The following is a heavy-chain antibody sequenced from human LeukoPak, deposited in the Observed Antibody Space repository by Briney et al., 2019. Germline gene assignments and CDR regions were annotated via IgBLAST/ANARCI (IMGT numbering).Heavy chain of an antibody. CDR2: IYYSGST. D-gene: IGHD4-17*01. CDR3: ARQMPWRDDYGDYAYYFDY. J-gene: IGHJ4*02. CDR1: GGPISSYY. V-gene: IGHV4-59*08. Sequence: PSETLSLTCTVSGGPISSYYWSWIRQPPGKGLEWIGYIYYSGSTNYNPSLKSRVTISVDTSKNQFSLKLSSVTAADTAVYYCARQMPWRDDYGDYAYYFDYWGQGTLVTVSS.